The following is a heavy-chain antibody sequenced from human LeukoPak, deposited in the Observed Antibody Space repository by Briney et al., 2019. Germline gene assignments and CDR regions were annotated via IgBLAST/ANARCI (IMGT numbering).Heavy chain of an antibody. Sequence: GGSLRLPCAASGFTFSSYAMHWVRQAPGKGLEYVSVISSNGRITYYANSVKGRFTISRDNSKNTLYLQMGSLRAEDMAVYYCARGGGPILATYFDHWGQGSLVAVSS. J-gene: IGHJ4*02. CDR2: ISSNGRIT. CDR3: ARGGGPILATYFDH. D-gene: IGHD5-12*01. CDR1: GFTFSSYA. V-gene: IGHV3-64*01.